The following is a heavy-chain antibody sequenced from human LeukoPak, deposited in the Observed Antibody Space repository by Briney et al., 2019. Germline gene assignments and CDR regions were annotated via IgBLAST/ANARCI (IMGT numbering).Heavy chain of an antibody. CDR3: AVHLPGDYLDR. Sequence: ASVRVFCKASGYAFNIYDINWVWQGTGQGLEWMGWMNPDSGNSGVEQKFQGRVTMTRNTSITTAYMERSSLRFEDTAVYYCAVHLPGDYLDRWGQGTLVTVSS. CDR2: MNPDSGNS. V-gene: IGHV1-8*01. J-gene: IGHJ4*02. CDR1: GYAFNIYD.